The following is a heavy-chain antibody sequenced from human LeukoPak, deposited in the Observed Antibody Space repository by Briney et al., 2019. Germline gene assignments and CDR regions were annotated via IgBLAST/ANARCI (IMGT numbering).Heavy chain of an antibody. J-gene: IGHJ4*02. CDR3: AKDMAAYYYASGNIDY. CDR2: ISWDGGGT. D-gene: IGHD3-10*01. CDR1: GFTFDDYA. V-gene: IGHV3-43D*03. Sequence: GGSLRLSCAASGFTFDDYAMHWVHQAPGKGLEWVSLISWDGGGTYYADTVKGRFTISRDNSKNSLYLQMNSLRAEDTALYYCAKDMAAYYYASGNIDYWGQGTLVTVSS.